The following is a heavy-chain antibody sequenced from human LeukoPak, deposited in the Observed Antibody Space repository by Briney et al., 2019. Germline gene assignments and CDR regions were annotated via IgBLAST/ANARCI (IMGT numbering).Heavy chain of an antibody. CDR2: IYTSGST. CDR3: ARREYSSSSVWFDP. CDR1: GGSISSGSYY. Sequence: SETLSLTCTVSGGSISSGSYYWSWIRQPAGKGLEWIGRIYTSGSTNYNPSLKSRVTISVDTSKNQFSLQLNSVTPEDTAVYYCARREYSSSSVWFDPWGQGTLVTVSS. J-gene: IGHJ5*02. D-gene: IGHD6-6*01. V-gene: IGHV4-61*02.